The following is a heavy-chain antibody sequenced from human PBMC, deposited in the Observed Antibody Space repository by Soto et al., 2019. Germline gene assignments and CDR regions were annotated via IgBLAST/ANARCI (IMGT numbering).Heavy chain of an antibody. Sequence: GGSLRLSCAASGFTFSSYSMNWVRQAPGKGLEWVSSISSSSSYIYYADSVKGRFTISRDNAKNSLYLQMNSLRAEDTAVYYCARAPSCSGGSCYRSGGYYYYKDVWGKGTTVTVSS. CDR3: ARAPSCSGGSCYRSGGYYYYKDV. D-gene: IGHD2-15*01. CDR2: ISSSSSYI. J-gene: IGHJ6*03. CDR1: GFTFSSYS. V-gene: IGHV3-21*01.